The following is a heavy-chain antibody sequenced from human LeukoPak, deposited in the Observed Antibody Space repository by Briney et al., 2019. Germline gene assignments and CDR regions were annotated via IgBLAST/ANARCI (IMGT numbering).Heavy chain of an antibody. D-gene: IGHD2-15*01. CDR2: ISSSGGST. CDR1: GFTFRSYA. J-gene: IGHJ6*03. Sequence: PGGSLRLSCAASGFTFRSYAMSWVRQAPGKGLEWVSSISSSGGSTYYADSVKRRFTISRDNSKNTLYLQMNSLRAEDTAVYYCAKATRYYYYYMDVWGKGTTVTVSS. V-gene: IGHV3-23*01. CDR3: AKATRYYYYYMDV.